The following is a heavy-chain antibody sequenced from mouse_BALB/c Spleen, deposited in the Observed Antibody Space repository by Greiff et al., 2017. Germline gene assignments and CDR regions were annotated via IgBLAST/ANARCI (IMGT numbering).Heavy chain of an antibody. D-gene: IGHD1-1*01. J-gene: IGHJ4*01. CDR2: IDPANGNT. CDR1: GFNIKDTY. CDR3: AITTVVEGDAMDY. V-gene: IGHV14-3*02. Sequence: EVMLVESGAELVKPGASVKLSCTASGFNIKDTYMHWVKQRPEQGLEWIGRIDPANGNTKYDPKFQGKATITADTSSNTAYLQLSSLTSEDTAVYYCAITTVVEGDAMDYWGQGTSVTVSS.